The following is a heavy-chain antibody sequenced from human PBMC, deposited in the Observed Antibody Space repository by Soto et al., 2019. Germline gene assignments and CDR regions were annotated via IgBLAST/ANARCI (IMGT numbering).Heavy chain of an antibody. J-gene: IGHJ4*01. CDR2: IYPGDSDT. Sequence: GESLKISCKGSGYSFSNYWIGWVRQMPGKGLEWMGIIYPGDSDTRYSPSFQGQVTISADKSISTAYLQWRSLKASDTAMYYCARRASMRTAVYDYWGQGILVTVSS. CDR3: ARRASMRTAVYDY. CDR1: GYSFSNYW. D-gene: IGHD2-2*01. V-gene: IGHV5-51*01.